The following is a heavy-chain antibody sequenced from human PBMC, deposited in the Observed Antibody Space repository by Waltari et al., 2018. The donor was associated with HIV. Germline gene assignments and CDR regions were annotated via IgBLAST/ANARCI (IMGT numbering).Heavy chain of an antibody. D-gene: IGHD3-22*01. Sequence: EVQLVESGGGLVKPGGSLRLSCAASGFTFSSYSMNWVRQAPGKGLEWVSSISSSSSYIYYADSVKGRFTISRDNAKNSLYLQMNSLRAEDTAVYYCARDSAVGYYYYDSSVGGYFQHWGQGTLVTVSS. CDR2: ISSSSSYI. CDR3: ARDSAVGYYYYDSSVGGYFQH. CDR1: GFTFSSYS. J-gene: IGHJ1*01. V-gene: IGHV3-21*01.